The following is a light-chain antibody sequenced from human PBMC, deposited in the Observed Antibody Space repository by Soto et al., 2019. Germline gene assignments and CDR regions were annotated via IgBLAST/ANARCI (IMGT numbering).Light chain of an antibody. CDR2: GAA. V-gene: IGKV1-13*02. CDR1: QGISSA. CDR3: KQFNGYPLT. Sequence: AIQLTQSPSSLSASVRDRVTITCRASQGISSALAWYQQKPGKAPKLLIYGAANVKSGVPSRFSGSASGTDFTLTISSLQPEDFATYYCKQFNGYPLTFGGGPTVEIE. J-gene: IGKJ4*01.